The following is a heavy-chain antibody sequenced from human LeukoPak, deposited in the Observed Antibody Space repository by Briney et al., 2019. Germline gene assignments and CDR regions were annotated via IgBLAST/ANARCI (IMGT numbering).Heavy chain of an antibody. CDR3: ASRSVEWFWSGYYSGEGVSSY. Sequence: SETLSLTCTVSGGSISSYYWSWIRQPAGKGLEWIGRIYTSGSTNYNPSLKSRVTMSVDTSKNQFSLKLSSVTAADTAVYYCASRSVEWFWSGYYSGEGVSSYWGQGTLVTVSS. CDR1: GGSISSYY. J-gene: IGHJ4*02. D-gene: IGHD3-3*01. CDR2: IYTSGST. V-gene: IGHV4-4*07.